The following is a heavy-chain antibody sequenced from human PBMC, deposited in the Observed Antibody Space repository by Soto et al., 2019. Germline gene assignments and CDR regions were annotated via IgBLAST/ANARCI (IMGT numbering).Heavy chain of an antibody. CDR1: EFTFSLYS. CDR2: ISRSSTGI. V-gene: IGHV3-48*02. D-gene: IGHD3-10*01. CDR3: ARAVTWGLDV. J-gene: IGHJ6*02. Sequence: EVQLVESGGGLVQPGGSLRLSCAASEFTFSLYSMSWIRQAPGKGLEWVSYISRSSTGIHYADSVKGRFTISRDDATNSMHLQMNSLRDGDTAVYYCARAVTWGLDVWGQGTTVSISS.